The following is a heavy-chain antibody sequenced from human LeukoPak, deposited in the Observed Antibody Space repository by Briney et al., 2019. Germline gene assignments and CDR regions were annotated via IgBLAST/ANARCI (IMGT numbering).Heavy chain of an antibody. V-gene: IGHV3-53*04. J-gene: IGHJ6*02. Sequence: GGSLRLSCAASGFTVSSNYMSWVRQAPGKGLEWDSVIYSGGSTYYADSVKGRFTISRHNSKNTLYLQMNSLRAEDTAVYYCARSIYYYYYGMDVWGQGTTVTVSS. CDR2: IYSGGST. CDR1: GFTVSSNY. CDR3: ARSIYYYYYGMDV.